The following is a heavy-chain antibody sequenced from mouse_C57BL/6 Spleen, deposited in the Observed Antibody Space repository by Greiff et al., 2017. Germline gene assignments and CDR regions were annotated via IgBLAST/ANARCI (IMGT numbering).Heavy chain of an antibody. V-gene: IGHV3-1*01. CDR2: ISYSGST. J-gene: IGHJ4*01. CDR1: GYSITSGYD. CDR3: ARTSNPYAMDY. Sequence: EVQLQQSGPGMVKPSQSLSLTCTVTGYSITSGYDWHWIRHFPGNKLEWMGYISYSGSTNYNPSLKSRISITHDTSKNHFFLKLNSVTTEDTATYYCARTSNPYAMDYWGQGTSVTVSS. D-gene: IGHD2-5*01.